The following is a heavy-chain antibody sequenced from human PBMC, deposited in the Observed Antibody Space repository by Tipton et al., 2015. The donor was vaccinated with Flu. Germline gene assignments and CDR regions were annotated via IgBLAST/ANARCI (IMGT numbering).Heavy chain of an antibody. CDR2: VNHSGST. CDR3: ARLRAGYFDH. V-gene: IGHV4-34*01. CDR1: GGSFSGDY. Sequence: TLSLTCVVYGGSFSGDYCSWIRQPPGKGLEWIGEVNHSGSTNYNPSLKSRVTISVDNSKNQFSLKLSSVTAADTAVYFCARLRAGYFDHWGQGTLLTVSS. D-gene: IGHD5-12*01. J-gene: IGHJ4*02.